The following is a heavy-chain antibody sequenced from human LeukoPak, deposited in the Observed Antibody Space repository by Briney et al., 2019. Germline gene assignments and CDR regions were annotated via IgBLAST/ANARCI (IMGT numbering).Heavy chain of an antibody. D-gene: IGHD6-19*01. CDR2: IYQTGSA. CDR3: AREVVGWYVGRKNWFDP. J-gene: IGHJ5*02. V-gene: IGHV4-39*07. CDR1: GGSIRSSTDF. Sequence: SETLSLTCSVSGGSIRSSTDFWGWVRQPPGKGMQWIASIYQTGSAYYNPSLQSRVTISVDTSKNQFSLKLSSVTAADTAVYYCAREVVGWYVGRKNWFDPWGQGTLVTVSS.